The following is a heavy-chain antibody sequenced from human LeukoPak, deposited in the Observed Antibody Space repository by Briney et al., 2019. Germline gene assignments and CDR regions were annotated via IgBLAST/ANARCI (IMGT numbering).Heavy chain of an antibody. CDR3: ARGPAPYGGNYYFDY. Sequence: GGSLRLSCAASGFTVSSNYMSWVRQAPGKGLEWVSVIYSGGSTYYADSVKGRFTISRDNSKNTLYLQMNSLRAEDTAVYYCARGPAPYGGNYYFDYWGQGTLVTVSS. J-gene: IGHJ4*02. CDR2: IYSGGST. V-gene: IGHV3-53*01. CDR1: GFTVSSNY. D-gene: IGHD4-23*01.